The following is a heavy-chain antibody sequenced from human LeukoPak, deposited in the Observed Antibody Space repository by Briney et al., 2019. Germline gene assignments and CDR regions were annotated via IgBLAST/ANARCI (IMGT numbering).Heavy chain of an antibody. Sequence: GGSLRLSCAASGFTFSGYSMNWVRQAPGKGLEWVSYSSSSSSIYYADSVKGRFTISRDNAKNSLYLQMNSLRAEDTAVYYCARVIDGEYVYSDWFDPWGQGTLVTVSS. CDR2: SSSSSSI. J-gene: IGHJ5*02. CDR3: ARVIDGEYVYSDWFDP. V-gene: IGHV3-48*01. D-gene: IGHD4-17*01. CDR1: GFTFSGYS.